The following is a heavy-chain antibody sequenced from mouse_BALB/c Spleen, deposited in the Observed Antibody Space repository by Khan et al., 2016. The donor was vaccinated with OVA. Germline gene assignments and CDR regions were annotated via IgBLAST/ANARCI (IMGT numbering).Heavy chain of an antibody. CDR2: INPSSGYT. D-gene: IGHD2-14*01. V-gene: IGHV1-4*01. CDR1: GYTFTSYT. Sequence: QIQLVQSGAELARPGASVKMSCKASGYTFTSYTIHWIKQRPGQGLEWIGYINPSSGYTNYNQKFKDKATLTADKSSTTAYMQLSSLTSDDSAVYYCARDGAYYRNDGWFAYWGQGTLVIVSA. J-gene: IGHJ3*01. CDR3: ARDGAYYRNDGWFAY.